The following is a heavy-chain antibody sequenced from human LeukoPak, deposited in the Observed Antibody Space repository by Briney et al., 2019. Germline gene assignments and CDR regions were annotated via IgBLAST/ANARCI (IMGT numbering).Heavy chain of an antibody. Sequence: SETLSLTCAVYGGSFSGYYWSWIRQPPGKGLEWIGEINHSGGTNYNPSLKSRVTISVDTSKNQFSLKLSSVTAADTAVYYCARGGLYYYGSGSRFDPWGQGTLVTVSS. V-gene: IGHV4-34*01. CDR2: INHSGGT. D-gene: IGHD3-10*01. CDR3: ARGGLYYYGSGSRFDP. CDR1: GGSFSGYY. J-gene: IGHJ5*02.